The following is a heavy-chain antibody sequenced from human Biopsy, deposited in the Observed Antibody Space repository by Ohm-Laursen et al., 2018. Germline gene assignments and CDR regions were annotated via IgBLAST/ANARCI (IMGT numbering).Heavy chain of an antibody. V-gene: IGHV4-59*01. CDR2: IHHAQSA. CDR1: GGSISSYY. Sequence: SDTLSLTCTVSGGSISSYYWMWIRQPPGKGLEWIGYIHHAQSATYSPSLKSRVTISVDTSKNQFSLRLRSVTPADTAIYYCARDRGYYSDRTVPGYFDLWGRGTLVTVSS. J-gene: IGHJ2*01. D-gene: IGHD3-22*01. CDR3: ARDRGYYSDRTVPGYFDL.